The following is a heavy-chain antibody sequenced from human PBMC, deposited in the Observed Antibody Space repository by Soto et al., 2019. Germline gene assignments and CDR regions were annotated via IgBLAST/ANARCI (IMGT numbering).Heavy chain of an antibody. V-gene: IGHV1-58*01. CDR2: IVVGSGNT. CDR1: GFTFTSSA. J-gene: IGHJ6*02. D-gene: IGHD4-17*01. Sequence: ASVKVSCKASGFTFTSSAVQWVRQARGQRLEWIGWIVVGSGNTNYAQKFQERVTITRDMSTSTAYMELSSLRSEDTAVYYCAADYGEYSYYYYYYGMDVWGQGTTVTVSS. CDR3: AADYGEYSYYYYYYGMDV.